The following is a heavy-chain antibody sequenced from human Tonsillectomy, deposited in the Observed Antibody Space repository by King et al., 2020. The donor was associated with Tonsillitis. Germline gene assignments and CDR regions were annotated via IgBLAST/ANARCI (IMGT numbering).Heavy chain of an antibody. J-gene: IGHJ2*01. V-gene: IGHV4-59*01. CDR1: GGSTSSYY. D-gene: IGHD6-6*01. CDR2: IHYSGST. CDR3: ARVSSSSQWNFDL. Sequence: QLQESGPGLVKPSETLSLTCTVSGGSTSSYYWSWFRQPPGAGLEWIVFIHYSGSTNYNPSLKMRVTISVDTSKNPFSLKLSSVTAADTAVYYCARVSSSSQWNFDLWGRGTLVTVSS.